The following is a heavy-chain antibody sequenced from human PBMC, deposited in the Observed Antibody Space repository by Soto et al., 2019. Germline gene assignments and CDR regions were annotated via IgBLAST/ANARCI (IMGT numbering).Heavy chain of an antibody. D-gene: IGHD5-18*01. J-gene: IGHJ6*02. CDR2: INPNSGGT. Sequence: ASVKVSCKASGYTFTGYYMHWVRQAPGQGLEWMGWINPNSGGTNYAQKFQGWVTMTRDTSISTAYMELSRLRSDDTAVYYCARADTAMVTVHYYYGMDVWGQGTTVTVSS. CDR3: ARADTAMVTVHYYYGMDV. V-gene: IGHV1-2*04. CDR1: GYTFTGYY.